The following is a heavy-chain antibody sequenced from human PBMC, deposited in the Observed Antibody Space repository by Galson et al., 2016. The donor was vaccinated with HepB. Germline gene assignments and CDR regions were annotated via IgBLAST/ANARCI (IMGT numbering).Heavy chain of an antibody. CDR3: ARASLHMVRGVSQWYFDL. V-gene: IGHV3-74*01. CDR1: GFTFGSYW. Sequence: SLRLSCAASGFTFGSYWMHWVRQAPGKGLVWVSRINSDGSSTSYADSVKGRFTISRDNAKNTLYLQMNSLRAEDTAVYYCARASLHMVRGVSQWYFDLWGRGTLVTVSS. J-gene: IGHJ2*01. CDR2: INSDGSST. D-gene: IGHD3-10*01.